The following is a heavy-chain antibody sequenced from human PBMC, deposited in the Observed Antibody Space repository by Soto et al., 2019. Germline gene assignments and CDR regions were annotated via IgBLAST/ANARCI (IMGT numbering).Heavy chain of an antibody. D-gene: IGHD5-12*01. Sequence: ASVKVSCKASGGTFSSYDISWVRQSPGQGLEWMGGIIPIFGTANYAQKFQGRVMITADESTSTAYMELSSLRSEDTAVYYCARGTLNIVATTKAFDYWGQGTLVTVSS. J-gene: IGHJ4*02. V-gene: IGHV1-69*13. CDR1: GGTFSSYD. CDR2: IIPIFGTA. CDR3: ARGTLNIVATTKAFDY.